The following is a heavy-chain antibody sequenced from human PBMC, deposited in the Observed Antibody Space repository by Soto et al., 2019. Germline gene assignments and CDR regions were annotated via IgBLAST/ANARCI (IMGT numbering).Heavy chain of an antibody. CDR3: ARDSGDIALDY. CDR1: GFTFSSYG. Sequence: QVQLVESGGGVDQPGRSLRLSCAASGFTFSSYGMHWVRQAPGKGLEWVAVIWYDGSNKYYADSVKGRFTISRDNSKNTLYQQMNSLRAEDTAVYYCARDSGDIALDYWGQGTLVTVSS. V-gene: IGHV3-33*01. J-gene: IGHJ4*02. D-gene: IGHD5-12*01. CDR2: IWYDGSNK.